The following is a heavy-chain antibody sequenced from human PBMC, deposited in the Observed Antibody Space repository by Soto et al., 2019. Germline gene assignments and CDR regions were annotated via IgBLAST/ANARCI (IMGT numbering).Heavy chain of an antibody. D-gene: IGHD6-13*01. CDR1: GGTFSSYA. CDR3: ARXAAAGTGAYYYYYGMDV. V-gene: IGHV1-69*06. Sequence: ASVKVSCKASGGTFSSYAISWVRQAPGQGLEWMGGIIPIFGTANYAQKFQGRVTITADKSTSTAYMELSSLRSEDTAVYYCARXAAAGTGAYYYYYGMDVWGQGTTVTVSS. J-gene: IGHJ6*02. CDR2: IIPIFGTA.